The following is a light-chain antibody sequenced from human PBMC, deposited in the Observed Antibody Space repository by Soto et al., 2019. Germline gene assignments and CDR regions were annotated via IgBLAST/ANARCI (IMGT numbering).Light chain of an antibody. CDR3: QTWGTGGRVV. CDR2: VNSDGSH. CDR1: SDHSNYA. Sequence: QLVLTQSSSDSASLGASVKLTCTLSSDHSNYAIAWHQQQPEKGPRYLMRVNSDGSHTKGDGVPDRFSGSSSGAERYLTISRLQSEDESDYYCQTWGTGGRVVFGGGTKLTVL. V-gene: IGLV4-69*02. J-gene: IGLJ2*01.